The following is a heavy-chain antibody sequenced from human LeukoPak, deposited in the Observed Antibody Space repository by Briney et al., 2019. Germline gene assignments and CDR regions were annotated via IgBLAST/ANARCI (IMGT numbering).Heavy chain of an antibody. D-gene: IGHD3-10*01. Sequence: GGSLRLSCAASGFTFSSYAMHWVRQAPGKGLEWVAVISYDGSNKYYADSVKGRFTISRDNSKNTLYLQMNSLRAEDTAVYYRARERVYGSDFQGSFDYWGQGTLVTVSS. CDR2: ISYDGSNK. CDR1: GFTFSSYA. V-gene: IGHV3-30-3*01. CDR3: ARERVYGSDFQGSFDY. J-gene: IGHJ4*02.